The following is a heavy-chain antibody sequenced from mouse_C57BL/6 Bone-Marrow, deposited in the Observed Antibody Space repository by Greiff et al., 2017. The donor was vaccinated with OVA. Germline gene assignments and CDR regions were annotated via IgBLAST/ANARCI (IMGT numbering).Heavy chain of an antibody. V-gene: IGHV1-82*01. CDR1: GYAFSSSW. Sequence: QVQLQQSGPELVKPGASVKISCKASGYAFSSSWMNWVKQRPGKGLEWIGRIYPGDGDTNYNGKFKGKATLTADKSSSTAYMQLSSLTFEDSAVYFCASPDYAMDYWGQGTSVTVSS. CDR2: IYPGDGDT. J-gene: IGHJ4*01. CDR3: ASPDYAMDY.